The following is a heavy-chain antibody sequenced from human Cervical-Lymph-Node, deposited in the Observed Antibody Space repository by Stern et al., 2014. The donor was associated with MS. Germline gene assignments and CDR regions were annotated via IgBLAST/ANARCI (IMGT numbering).Heavy chain of an antibody. D-gene: IGHD5-18*01. Sequence: MQLVESGAEVTKPGSSVKVSCKASGDTFNNYIFSWVRQAPGQGLEWMGRVVPIDGVENYAQKFQDRVTISADKSTSTVYMELRSLRSEDTAIYYCAREDLADTAPSDFWGQGTLVTVSS. CDR3: AREDLADTAPSDF. CDR1: GDTFNNYI. J-gene: IGHJ4*02. V-gene: IGHV1-69*09. CDR2: VVPIDGVE.